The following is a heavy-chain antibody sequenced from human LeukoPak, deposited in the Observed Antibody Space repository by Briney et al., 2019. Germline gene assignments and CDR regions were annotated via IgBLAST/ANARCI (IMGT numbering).Heavy chain of an antibody. Sequence: PGGSLRLSCAASGFTFSSYVMSWVRQAPGKGLEWVSTISGSGGSTYYADSMKGRFTISRDSSKNTLYLQMNSLRAGDTAVYYCAGSSSWYRQGDYWGQGTLVTVSS. V-gene: IGHV3-23*01. J-gene: IGHJ4*02. CDR2: ISGSGGST. D-gene: IGHD6-13*01. CDR3: AGSSSWYRQGDY. CDR1: GFTFSSYV.